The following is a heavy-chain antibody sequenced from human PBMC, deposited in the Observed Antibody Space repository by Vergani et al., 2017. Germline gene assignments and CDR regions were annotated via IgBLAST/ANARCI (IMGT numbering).Heavy chain of an antibody. D-gene: IGHD3-3*01. J-gene: IGHJ2*01. CDR2: ISWNSGAV. CDR3: AKDHYDFWSGYPNLSPFDL. V-gene: IGHV3-9*01. Sequence: EVQLVESGGGLVKPGGSLRLSCEASGITFWKFGMHWVRQGPGKGLEWVSGISWNSGAVDYADSVRGRFTISRDNAKNSLFLEMNSLRFEDTALYYCAKDHYDFWSGYPNLSPFDLWGRGTLVTVSS. CDR1: GITFWKFG.